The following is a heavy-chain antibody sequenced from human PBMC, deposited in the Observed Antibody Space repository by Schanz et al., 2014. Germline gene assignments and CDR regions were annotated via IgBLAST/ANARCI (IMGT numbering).Heavy chain of an antibody. J-gene: IGHJ3*02. CDR3: ARGLGDERWLDLNEAFDI. CDR2: MNPTTGNR. D-gene: IGHD6-19*01. Sequence: QVQLVQSGAEVKKPGASVRVSCKASGYSFTTYDVNWVLQATGQGLEWMGWMNPTTGNRGYAQNFQGRVTMTRDTSITTAYLELSSLRSGDTAVYYCARGLGDERWLDLNEAFDIWGQGTIVTVSS. CDR1: GYSFTTYD. V-gene: IGHV1-8*01.